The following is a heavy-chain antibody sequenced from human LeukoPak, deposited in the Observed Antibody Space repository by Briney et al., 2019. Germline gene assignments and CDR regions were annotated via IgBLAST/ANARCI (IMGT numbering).Heavy chain of an antibody. CDR3: ARGRDDSSGYYLDAFDI. CDR2: IYSGGST. D-gene: IGHD3-22*01. CDR1: GFTVSINY. Sequence: PGGSLRLSCAASGFTVSINYMSWVRQAPGKGLEWVSVIYSGGSTYYADSVKGRFTISRDNSKNTLYLQMNSLRAEDTAVYYCARGRDDSSGYYLDAFDIWGQGTMVTVSS. V-gene: IGHV3-53*01. J-gene: IGHJ3*02.